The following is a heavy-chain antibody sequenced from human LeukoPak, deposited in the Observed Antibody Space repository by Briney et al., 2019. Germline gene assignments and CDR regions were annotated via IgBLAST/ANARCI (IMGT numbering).Heavy chain of an antibody. CDR1: GGSFSGYY. V-gene: IGHV4-34*01. Sequence: PSETLSLTCAVYGGSFSGYYWSWIRQPPGKGLEWIGEINHSGSTNYNPSLKSRVTISVDTSKNQFSLKLSSVTAADTAVYYCARGVTTVVTGYYYYYYTDVWGKGTTVTVSS. D-gene: IGHD4-23*01. J-gene: IGHJ6*03. CDR2: INHSGST. CDR3: ARGVTTVVTGYYYYYYTDV.